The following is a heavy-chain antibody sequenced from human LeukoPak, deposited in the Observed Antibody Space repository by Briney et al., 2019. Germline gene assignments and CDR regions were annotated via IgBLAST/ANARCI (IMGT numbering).Heavy chain of an antibody. CDR1: GYTFTSYY. D-gene: IGHD3-22*01. J-gene: IGHJ4*02. CDR2: IIASGGST. V-gene: IGHV1-46*01. CDR3: ARDRYYYDSSGYIRGISFDY. Sequence: ASVKVSCKASGYTFTSYYMHWVRQAPGQGLEWMGIIIASGGSTSYAQKFQGRVTMTRDTSTSTVYMELSSLRSEDTAVYYCARDRYYYDSSGYIRGISFDYWGQGTLVTVSS.